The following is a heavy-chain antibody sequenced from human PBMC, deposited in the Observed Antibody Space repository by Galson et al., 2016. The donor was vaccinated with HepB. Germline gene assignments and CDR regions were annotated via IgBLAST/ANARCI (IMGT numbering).Heavy chain of an antibody. J-gene: IGHJ6*03. CDR1: GFTFSSYG. Sequence: SLRLSCAASGFTFSSYGMHWVRQAPGKGLEHLSAISRSGGRTYYADSVKGRFTISRDNSKNTLYLQMSSLRPEDTAIYYCVKLIHSSGDPEWFSYYYKDVWGKGTTVIVSS. D-gene: IGHD3-3*01. V-gene: IGHV3-64D*06. CDR3: VKLIHSSGDPEWFSYYYKDV. CDR2: ISRSGGRT.